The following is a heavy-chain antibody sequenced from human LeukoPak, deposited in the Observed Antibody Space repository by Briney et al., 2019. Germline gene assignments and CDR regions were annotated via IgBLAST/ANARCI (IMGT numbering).Heavy chain of an antibody. J-gene: IGHJ4*02. CDR1: GFTFNTYT. CDR3: AKVPRIVVVPAALYFDY. D-gene: IGHD2-2*01. Sequence: PGGSLRLSCAASGFTFNTYTMNWVRQAPGKGLEWISYLSSGSDSIFYADSVKGRFTISRDNAKNSLYLQMNSLRAEDTAVYYCAKVPRIVVVPAALYFDYWGQGTLVTVSP. V-gene: IGHV3-48*04. CDR2: LSSGSDSI.